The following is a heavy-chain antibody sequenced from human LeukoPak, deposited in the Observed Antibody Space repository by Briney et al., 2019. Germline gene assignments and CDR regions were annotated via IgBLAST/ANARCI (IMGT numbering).Heavy chain of an antibody. D-gene: IGHD6-19*01. CDR3: TKSVFSGSGWYDY. V-gene: IGHV3-23*01. CDR2: ISGSGDST. CDR1: GFSFSSYA. J-gene: IGHJ4*02. Sequence: GGSLRLSCAASGFSFSSYAMTWVRQARGKGLEWVSVISGSGDSTYYAGSVKRRFTISRDNSKNTLYLQMNSLRAEDTAVYYCTKSVFSGSGWYDYWGQGTLVTGSS.